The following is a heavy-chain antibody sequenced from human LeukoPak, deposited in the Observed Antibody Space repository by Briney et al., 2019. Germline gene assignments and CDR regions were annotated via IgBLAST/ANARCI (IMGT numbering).Heavy chain of an antibody. D-gene: IGHD2-15*01. Sequence: PGGSLRLSCAASGFTFDDYGMSWVRQAPGKGLEWVSGINWNGGSTGYADSVKGRFTISRDNAKNSLYLQMNSLRAEDTALYYCARQGYCSGGSCYKLYYFDYWGQGTLVTVSS. J-gene: IGHJ4*02. CDR3: ARQGYCSGGSCYKLYYFDY. CDR1: GFTFDDYG. V-gene: IGHV3-20*04. CDR2: INWNGGST.